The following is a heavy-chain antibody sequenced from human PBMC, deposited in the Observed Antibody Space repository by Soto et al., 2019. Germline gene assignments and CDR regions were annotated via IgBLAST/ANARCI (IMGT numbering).Heavy chain of an antibody. CDR3: TTTGNDYGDFDS. Sequence: QVQLVQSGAEVKKPGASVKVSCKVSGHPLSQLSMHWVRQAPGKGLEWMGGFDPEDGETIYAQKFQRRVTMTEDTSTDTAYMELSSLISEDTAVYYCTTTGNDYGDFDSWGQGTLVTVSS. D-gene: IGHD4-17*01. V-gene: IGHV1-24*01. J-gene: IGHJ4*02. CDR2: FDPEDGET. CDR1: GHPLSQLS.